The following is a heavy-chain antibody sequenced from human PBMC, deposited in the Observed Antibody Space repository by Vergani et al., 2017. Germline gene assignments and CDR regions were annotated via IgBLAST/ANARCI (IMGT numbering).Heavy chain of an antibody. CDR1: GGTFSSYA. J-gene: IGHJ5*02. V-gene: IGHV1-69*01. CDR3: ARVTCSSTSCYSLDNWFDP. CDR2: IIPIFGTA. D-gene: IGHD2-2*01. Sequence: QVQLVQSGAEVKKPGSSVKVSCKASGGTFSSYAISWVRQAPGQGLEWIGGIIPIFGTANYAQKFQGRVTITADESTSTAYMELSSLRSEDTAVYYCARVTCSSTSCYSLDNWFDPWGQGTLVTVSS.